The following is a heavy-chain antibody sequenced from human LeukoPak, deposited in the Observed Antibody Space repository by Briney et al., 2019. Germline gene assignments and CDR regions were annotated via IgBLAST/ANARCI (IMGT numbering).Heavy chain of an antibody. CDR3: AGTAMVNFDY. J-gene: IGHJ4*02. CDR1: GGSFSGYY. Sequence: SETLSLTCAVYGGSFSGYYWSWIRQPPGKGLEWIGEINHSGSTNYNPSLKSRVTISVDTSKNLFSLKLSSVTAADTAVYYCAGTAMVNFDYWGQGTLVTVSS. CDR2: INHSGST. D-gene: IGHD5-18*01. V-gene: IGHV4-34*01.